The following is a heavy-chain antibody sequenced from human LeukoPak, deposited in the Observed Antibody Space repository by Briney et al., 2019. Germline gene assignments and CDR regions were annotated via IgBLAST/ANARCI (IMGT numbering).Heavy chain of an antibody. J-gene: IGHJ4*02. CDR3: ARGGYYYGSGSYLYYFDY. D-gene: IGHD3-10*01. CDR1: GGSFSGYY. V-gene: IGHV4-34*01. CDR2: INHSGST. Sequence: SETLSLTCAVYGGSFSGYYWSWIRQPPGKGLEWIREINHSGSTNYNPSLKSRVTISVDTSKNQFSLKLSSVTAASTAVYYCARGGYYYGSGSYLYYFDYWRQGTLVTVSS.